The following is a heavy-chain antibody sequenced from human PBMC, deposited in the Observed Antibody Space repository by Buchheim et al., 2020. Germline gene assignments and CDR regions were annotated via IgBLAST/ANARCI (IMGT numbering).Heavy chain of an antibody. V-gene: IGHV3-33*01. CDR1: GFTFSSYG. CDR3: SRDVPGSSGYGWFYYYGMDV. J-gene: IGHJ6*02. D-gene: IGHD3-22*01. Sequence: QVQLVESGGGVVQPGRSLRLSCAASGFTFSSYGMHWVRQAPGKGLEWVAVIWYDGSNKYYADSVKGRFTISRDNSKNTLYLRMNILRAEYTAVYYCSRDVPGSSGYGWFYYYGMDVWGQGTT. CDR2: IWYDGSNK.